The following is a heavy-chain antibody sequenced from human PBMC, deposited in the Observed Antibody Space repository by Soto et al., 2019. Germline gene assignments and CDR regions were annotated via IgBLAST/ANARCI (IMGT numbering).Heavy chain of an antibody. Sequence: QVQLVESGGGVVQPGRSLRLSCAASGFTFSSYAMHWVRQAPGKGLEWVAVISCDGSNKYYADSVKGRFTISRDNSKNTLYLQMNSLRAEDTAVYYCARGYCSGGSSDAFDIWGQGTMVTVSS. D-gene: IGHD2-15*01. CDR2: ISCDGSNK. J-gene: IGHJ3*02. V-gene: IGHV3-30-3*01. CDR1: GFTFSSYA. CDR3: ARGYCSGGSSDAFDI.